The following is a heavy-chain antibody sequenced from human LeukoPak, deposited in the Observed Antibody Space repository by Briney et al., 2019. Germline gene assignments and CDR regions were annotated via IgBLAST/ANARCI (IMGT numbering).Heavy chain of an antibody. V-gene: IGHV3-21*01. Sequence: PGGSLRLSCAASGFTFSSYSMNWVRQAPGKGLEWVSSISSSSSYIYYADSVKGRFTISRDNVKDSLYLQMNILRAEDTAVYYCARDYGSGLFDIWGQGTMVTVSS. J-gene: IGHJ3*02. CDR1: GFTFSSYS. CDR3: ARDYGSGLFDI. D-gene: IGHD3-10*01. CDR2: ISSSSSYI.